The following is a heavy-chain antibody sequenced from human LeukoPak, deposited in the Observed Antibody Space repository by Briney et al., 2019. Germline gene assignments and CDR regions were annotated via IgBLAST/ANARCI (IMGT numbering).Heavy chain of an antibody. V-gene: IGHV4-34*01. CDR1: GGSLSGYY. CDR3: ARGLGLRYFDWSKNWFDP. CDR2: INHRGST. Sequence: SQTLSLTCAVYGGSLSGYYWSWIRQPPGKGREWIGEINHRGSTNYNPSLKSRVTISVDTSKNQFSLKLSSVTAADTAVYYCARGLGLRYFDWSKNWFDPWGQGTLVTVSS. J-gene: IGHJ5*02. D-gene: IGHD3-9*01.